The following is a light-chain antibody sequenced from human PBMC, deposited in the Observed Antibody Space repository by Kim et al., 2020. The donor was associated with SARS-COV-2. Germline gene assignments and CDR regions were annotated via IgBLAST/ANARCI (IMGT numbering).Light chain of an antibody. CDR1: SLRSYY. V-gene: IGLV3-19*01. CDR2: GKN. J-gene: IGLJ1*01. Sequence: ALGQTVRITCQGDSLRSYYASWYQQKPGQAPVLVIYGKNNRTTGIPDRFSGSSSGNTASLTITGAQAEDEADYYCNSRDSSGNHLVFGTGTKVTVL. CDR3: NSRDSSGNHLV.